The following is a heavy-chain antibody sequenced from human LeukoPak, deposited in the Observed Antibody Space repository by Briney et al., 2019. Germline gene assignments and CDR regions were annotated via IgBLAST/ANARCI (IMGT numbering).Heavy chain of an antibody. CDR1: GGSISSYY. V-gene: IGHV4-59*01. J-gene: IGHJ4*02. CDR3: ARSGNNFDWLSWAPFDY. Sequence: PSETLSLTCTVSGGSISSYYWSWIRQPPGKGLEWIGYIYYSGSTNYNPSLKSRVTISVDTSKNQFSLKLSSVTAADTAVYYCARSGNNFDWLSWAPFDYWGQGTLVTVSS. CDR2: IYYSGST. D-gene: IGHD3-9*01.